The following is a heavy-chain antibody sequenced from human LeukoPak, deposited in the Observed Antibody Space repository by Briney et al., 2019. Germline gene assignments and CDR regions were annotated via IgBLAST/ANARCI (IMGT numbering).Heavy chain of an antibody. D-gene: IGHD6-13*01. CDR3: AKDNAESSIAAANWFDP. V-gene: IGHV3-23*01. CDR2: ISGSGGST. CDR1: GFTFSSYA. J-gene: IGHJ5*02. Sequence: GGSLRLSCAASGFTFSSYAMSWVRQAPGKGLEWVSAISGSGGSTYSADSVKGRFTISRDNSKNSLYLQMNSLRAEDTAVYYCAKDNAESSIAAANWFDPWGQGTLVTVSS.